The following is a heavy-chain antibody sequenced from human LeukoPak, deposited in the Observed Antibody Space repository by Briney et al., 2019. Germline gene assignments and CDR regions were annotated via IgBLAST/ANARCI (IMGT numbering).Heavy chain of an antibody. Sequence: SETLSLTCTVSGGSVSSGSYYWSCLRQHPGKDLEWNGYIYYSGTTYSNPSLKSRVTISVDTSKKQLSLKLSSVTAADTALYYCSAATRLGWFDPWGQGTLVTVSS. D-gene: IGHD6-6*01. CDR1: GGSVSSGSYY. CDR3: SAATRLGWFDP. CDR2: IYYSGTT. J-gene: IGHJ5*02. V-gene: IGHV4-31*06.